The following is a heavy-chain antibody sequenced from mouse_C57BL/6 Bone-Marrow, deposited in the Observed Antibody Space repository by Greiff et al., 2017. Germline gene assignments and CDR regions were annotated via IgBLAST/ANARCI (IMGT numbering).Heavy chain of an antibody. V-gene: IGHV5-6*02. CDR3: ASRVHLSRCFSV. CDR1: GFTFSSYG. Sequence: EVKLMESGGDLVKPGGSLKLSCAASGFTFSSYGMSWVRQTPDKRLEWVATISSGGSYTYYPDSVKGRFTISRDNAKNTLNLQMSSLKSEYTAMYYCASRVHLSRCFSVCDTETTVTDSA. D-gene: IGHD1-1*01. CDR2: ISSGGSYT. J-gene: IGHJ1*03.